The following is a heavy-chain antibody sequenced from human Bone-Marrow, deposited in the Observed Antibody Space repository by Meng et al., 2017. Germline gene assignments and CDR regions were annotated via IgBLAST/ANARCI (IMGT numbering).Heavy chain of an antibody. CDR1: GYTFTNYW. Sequence: GESLKISCEGSGYTFTNYWIDWVRRTPGKGLEWIGIVHPGDSNTKYNPSFQGQVTVSADKSISTAYLQWSSLKASDTAMYYCARRGSGSYYNGDWFDPWGQGTLVTVSS. D-gene: IGHD3-10*01. CDR3: ARRGSGSYYNGDWFDP. V-gene: IGHV5-51*01. J-gene: IGHJ5*02. CDR2: VHPGDSNT.